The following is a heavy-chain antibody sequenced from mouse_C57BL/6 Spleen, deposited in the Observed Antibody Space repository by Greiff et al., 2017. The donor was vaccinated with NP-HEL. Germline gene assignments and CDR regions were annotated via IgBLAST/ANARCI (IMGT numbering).Heavy chain of an antibody. J-gene: IGHJ4*01. D-gene: IGHD2-4*01. CDR2: IRNKANGYTT. CDR3: ARSSPYDYDEGYYYAMDY. CDR1: GFTFTDYY. Sequence: EVQVVESGGGLVQPGGSLSLSCAASGFTFTDYYMSWVRQPPGKALEWLGFIRNKANGYTTEYSASVKGRFTISRDNSQSILYLQMNALRAEDSATYYCARSSPYDYDEGYYYAMDYWGQGTSVTVSS. V-gene: IGHV7-3*01.